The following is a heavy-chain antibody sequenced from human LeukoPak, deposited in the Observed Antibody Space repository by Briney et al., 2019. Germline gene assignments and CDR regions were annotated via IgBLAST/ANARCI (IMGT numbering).Heavy chain of an antibody. V-gene: IGHV1-8*02. D-gene: IGHD2-2*01. CDR1: GGTFSSYA. J-gene: IGHJ4*02. CDR2: MNPNSGNT. Sequence: GASVKVSCKASGGTFSSYAISWVRQAPGQGLEWMGWMNPNSGNTGYAQKFQGRVTINRNTSISTAYMELSSLRSEDTAVYYCARCATPRIACYDFWGQGTLVTVSS. CDR3: ARCATPRIACYDF.